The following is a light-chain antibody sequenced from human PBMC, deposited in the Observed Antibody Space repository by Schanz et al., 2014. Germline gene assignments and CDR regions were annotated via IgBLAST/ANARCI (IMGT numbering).Light chain of an antibody. Sequence: QSALTQPPSASGSPGQSVTISCTGTSSDVGGYNFVSWYQQHPGKAPKLMIYEVTKRPSGVPDRFSGSKSGNTASLTVSGLQAEDEADYYCCSYAGSRVVFGGGTKLTVL. CDR3: CSYAGSRVV. V-gene: IGLV2-8*01. J-gene: IGLJ2*01. CDR1: SSDVGGYNF. CDR2: EVT.